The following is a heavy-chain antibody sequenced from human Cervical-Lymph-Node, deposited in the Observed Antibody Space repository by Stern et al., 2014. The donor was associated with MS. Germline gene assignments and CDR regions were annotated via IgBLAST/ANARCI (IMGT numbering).Heavy chain of an antibody. CDR2: ITPNSGDA. D-gene: IGHD1-26*01. CDR3: ARDYRGKWSFDY. V-gene: IGHV1-2*06. J-gene: IGHJ4*02. CDR1: GYSFTDYD. Sequence: VQLEESGAEVKTPGASVKVSCRASGYSFTDYDMHWVRQAPGHGLEWMGRITPNSGDADYAQKFLGRVTMTADTSISTAYMDLSSLRSDDTAVYYCARDYRGKWSFDYWGQGTLVPVSS.